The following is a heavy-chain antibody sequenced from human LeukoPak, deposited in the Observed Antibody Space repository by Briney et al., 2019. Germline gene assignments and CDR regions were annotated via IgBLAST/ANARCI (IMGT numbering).Heavy chain of an antibody. CDR2: ISSNGGST. Sequence: GGSLRLSCAASGFTFSSYAMHWVRQAPGKGLEYVSAISSNGGSTYYANSVKGRFTISRDNSKNTLYLQMGSLRAEDMAVYYYASARIAAAGTDGYWGQGTLVSLSS. CDR3: ASARIAAAGTDGY. D-gene: IGHD6-13*01. J-gene: IGHJ4*02. CDR1: GFTFSSYA. V-gene: IGHV3-64*01.